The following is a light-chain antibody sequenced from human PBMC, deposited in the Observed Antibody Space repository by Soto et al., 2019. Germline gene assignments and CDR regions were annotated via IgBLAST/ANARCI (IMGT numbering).Light chain of an antibody. V-gene: IGLV1-40*01. CDR2: GNS. J-gene: IGLJ1*01. CDR1: SSNIGAGYD. CDR3: QSYDSSLSAFYL. Sequence: QSVLTQPPSVSGAPGQRVTISCTGSSSNIGAGYDVHWYQQLPGTAPKLLIYGNSNRPSGVPDRFSGSKSGTSASLAITGIQAEDEADYYCQSYDSSLSAFYLFGTGTK.